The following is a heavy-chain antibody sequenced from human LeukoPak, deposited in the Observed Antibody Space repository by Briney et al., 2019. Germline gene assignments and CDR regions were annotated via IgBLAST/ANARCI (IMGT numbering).Heavy chain of an antibody. V-gene: IGHV3-11*04. D-gene: IGHD1-7*01. CDR3: ARGYNWNYPIDY. CDR2: ISTAGSTI. Sequence: GGSLRLSYAASGFIFSDYYMSWIRQAPGKGLEWVSYISTAGSTIYYADSVKGRFTISRDNAKNSLYLQMNSLRAEDTAVYYCARGYNWNYPIDYWGQGTLVTDSS. J-gene: IGHJ4*02. CDR1: GFIFSDYY.